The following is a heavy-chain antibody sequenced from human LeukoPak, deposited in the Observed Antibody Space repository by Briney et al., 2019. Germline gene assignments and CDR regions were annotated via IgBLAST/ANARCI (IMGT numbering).Heavy chain of an antibody. CDR1: GFTFDDYA. CDR3: AKDRGGYSYAADY. Sequence: GGSLRLSCAASGFTFDDYAMHWVRQAPGKGLEWVSLISGDGGSTYYADSVKGRFTISRDNSRNSLYLQMNSLTTEDTALYYCAKDRGGYSYAADYWGQGTLVTVSS. D-gene: IGHD5-18*01. CDR2: ISGDGGST. V-gene: IGHV3-43*02. J-gene: IGHJ4*02.